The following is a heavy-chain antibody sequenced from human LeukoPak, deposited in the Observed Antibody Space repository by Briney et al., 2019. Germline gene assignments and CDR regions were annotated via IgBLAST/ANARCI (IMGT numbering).Heavy chain of an antibody. CDR1: GGSISSYY. J-gene: IGHJ4*02. CDR2: IYYSGST. D-gene: IGHD6-13*01. Sequence: SETLSLTCTVSGGSISSYYWSWIRQPPGKGLEWIGYIYYSGSTNYNPSLKSRVTISVDTSKNQFSLKLSSVTAADTAVYYCASLYSSSWYYFDYWGQGTLVTVSS. CDR3: ASLYSSSWYYFDY. V-gene: IGHV4-59*08.